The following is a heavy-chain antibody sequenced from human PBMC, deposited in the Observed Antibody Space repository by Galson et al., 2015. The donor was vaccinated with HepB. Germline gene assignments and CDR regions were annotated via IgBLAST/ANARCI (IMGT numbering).Heavy chain of an antibody. CDR3: AKDWGMGV. J-gene: IGHJ6*02. Sequence: LRLSCAASGFTFSIEAMYWVRQAPDKGLEYVAATSYDDKTKYYADSVRGRFTISRDNSKNTLYPQMNSLRLEDTALYYCAKDWGMGVWGQGTTVTVSS. D-gene: IGHD3-16*01. V-gene: IGHV3-30-3*02. CDR1: GFTFSIEA. CDR2: TSYDDKTK.